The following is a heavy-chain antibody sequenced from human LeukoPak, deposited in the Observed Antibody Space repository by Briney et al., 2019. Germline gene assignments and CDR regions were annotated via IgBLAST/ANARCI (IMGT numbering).Heavy chain of an antibody. CDR1: GGSISSGSYY. D-gene: IGHD2-2*01. CDR2: IYTSGST. V-gene: IGHV4-61*02. CDR3: ASSGPAKDIVVVPAASEFDY. Sequence: PSETLSLTCTVSGGSISSGSYYWSWIRQPAGQGLEWIGRIYTSGSTNYNPSLKSRVTISVDTSKNQFSLKLSSVTAADTAVYYCASSGPAKDIVVVPAASEFDYWGQGTLVTVSS. J-gene: IGHJ4*02.